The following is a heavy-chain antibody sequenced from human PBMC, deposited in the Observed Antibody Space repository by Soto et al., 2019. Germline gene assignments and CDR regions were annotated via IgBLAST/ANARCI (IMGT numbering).Heavy chain of an antibody. CDR3: VRESGEAS. CDR1: GFTFSASW. V-gene: IGHV3-7*03. D-gene: IGHD1-26*01. Sequence: VQLVESGGGLVQPGGSLRLSCAASGFTFSASWMNWVRQAPGKGLQWVASIQQDGTGKYYLDSVRGRFTISRDNAENSLIRKMESQRAEDTALYYCVRESGEASWGRGTLVTVPS. CDR2: IQQDGTGK. J-gene: IGHJ4*02.